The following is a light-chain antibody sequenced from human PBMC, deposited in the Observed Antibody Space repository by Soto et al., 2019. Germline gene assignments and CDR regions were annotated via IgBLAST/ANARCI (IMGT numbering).Light chain of an antibody. J-gene: IGKJ1*01. CDR2: AAS. CDR3: QQSYSSPGT. CDR1: QSIDKY. Sequence: DIQMTQSPSSLSASVGERVTITCRASQSIDKYLNWYQHKPGKAPYLLIDAASHLRNGVPTRFSGSGTGTSFTLTISSLQYEDLATYYCQQSYSSPGTFGRGTKVELK. V-gene: IGKV1-39*01.